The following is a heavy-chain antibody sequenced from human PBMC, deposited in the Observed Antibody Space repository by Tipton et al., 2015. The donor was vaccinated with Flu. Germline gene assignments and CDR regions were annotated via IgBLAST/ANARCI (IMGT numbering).Heavy chain of an antibody. CDR2: IKEDGSER. D-gene: IGHD3-16*01. J-gene: IGHJ4*02. CDR1: TFTFSRYW. CDR3: ARAFGVYYFDD. Sequence: SLRLSCEASTFTFSRYWMSWVRQAPGKGLEWVANIKEDGSERSYVDSVKGRFTISRDNAKDSLYLQMNSLRADDTAIYFCARAFGVYYFDDWGQGALVTVSS. V-gene: IGHV3-7*01.